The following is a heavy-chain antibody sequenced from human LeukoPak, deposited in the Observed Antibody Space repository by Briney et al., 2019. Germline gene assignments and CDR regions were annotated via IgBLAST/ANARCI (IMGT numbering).Heavy chain of an antibody. CDR2: IKSKTDGGTT. Sequence: GGSLRLSCAVSGFTVSSNYMNWVRQAPGKGLEWVGRIKSKTDGGTTDYAAPVKGRFTISRDDSKNTLYLQMNSLKTEDTAVYYCTTARGYSYGSSYFDYWGQGTLVTVSS. V-gene: IGHV3-15*01. D-gene: IGHD5-18*01. J-gene: IGHJ4*02. CDR1: GFTVSSNY. CDR3: TTARGYSYGSSYFDY.